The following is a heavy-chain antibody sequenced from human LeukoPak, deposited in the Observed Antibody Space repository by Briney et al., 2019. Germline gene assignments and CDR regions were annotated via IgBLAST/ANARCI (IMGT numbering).Heavy chain of an antibody. CDR1: GGSISSYY. CDR3: ARSPYDFWSGYSSVPLGY. V-gene: IGHV4-59*01. D-gene: IGHD3-3*01. CDR2: IYYSGST. J-gene: IGHJ4*02. Sequence: PSETLSLTCTVSGGSISSYYWSWIRQPPGKGLEWIGYIYYSGSTNYNPSLKSRVTISVDTSKNQFSLKLSSVTAADTAVYYCARSPYDFWSGYSSVPLGYWGQGTLVTVSS.